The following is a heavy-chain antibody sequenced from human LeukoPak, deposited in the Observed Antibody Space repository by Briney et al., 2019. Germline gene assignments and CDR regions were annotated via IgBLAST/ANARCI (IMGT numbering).Heavy chain of an antibody. J-gene: IGHJ4*02. V-gene: IGHV3-74*01. Sequence: GGSLRLSCVGSGFTLSNYWMHWVRQAPGKGLVWVSRINSDGSSTNYADSVKGRFTISRDNARNTLYLQMNSLRAEDTALYYCAKDSDMITLHSIDYWGQGTLVTVSS. CDR2: INSDGSST. D-gene: IGHD3-16*01. CDR3: AKDSDMITLHSIDY. CDR1: GFTLSNYW.